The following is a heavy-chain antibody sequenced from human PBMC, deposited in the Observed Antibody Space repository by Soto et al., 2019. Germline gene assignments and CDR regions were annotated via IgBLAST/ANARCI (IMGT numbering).Heavy chain of an antibody. Sequence: AETLSLTCNVSGVSVDSANFFWIWLRLAQGKRLGWIGYVNHIETTQYSPSLSSRATTSADTSKNQNSLILHAVTVADTALDFCARGGWGDGHYGIDVWGRGTSVTVSS. D-gene: IGHD2-21*01. CDR3: ARGGWGDGHYGIDV. J-gene: IGHJ6*02. CDR2: VNHIETT. CDR1: GVSVDSANFF. V-gene: IGHV4-61*01.